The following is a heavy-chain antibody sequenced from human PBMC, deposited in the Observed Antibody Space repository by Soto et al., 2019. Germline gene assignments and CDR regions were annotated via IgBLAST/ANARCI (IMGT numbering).Heavy chain of an antibody. CDR3: AQTLGLAVAGPGRFDL. J-gene: IGHJ2*01. CDR1: GGTFSRYA. CDR2: ITPMFGTA. V-gene: IGHV1-69*12. Sequence: QVQLVQSGAEVKKYGSSVKVSCKASGGTFSRYAISWVRQAPGQGLEWMGGITPMFGTANYAQKFQGRVTITADESTIAAYMELSSLRSDDTAVYYCAQTLGLAVAGPGRFDLWGRGTLVTVSS. D-gene: IGHD6-19*01.